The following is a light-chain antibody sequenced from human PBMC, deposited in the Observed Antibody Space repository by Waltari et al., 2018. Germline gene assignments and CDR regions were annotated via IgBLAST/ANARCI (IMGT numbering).Light chain of an antibody. CDR1: QSISKY. V-gene: IGKV3-20*01. Sequence: EIVLTQSPGTLSLCPGARAHLSCRASQSISKYLAWYQQKPGQAPRLLIYGASSTATGIPDRFSGSGSGTDFSLTISRLEPEDFAVYYCQHYVSLPATFGQGTKVEIE. CDR3: QHYVSLPAT. CDR2: GAS. J-gene: IGKJ1*01.